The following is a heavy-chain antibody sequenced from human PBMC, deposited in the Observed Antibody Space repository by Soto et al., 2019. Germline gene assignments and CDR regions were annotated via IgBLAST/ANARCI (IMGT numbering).Heavy chain of an antibody. CDR2: IHNSGST. Sequence: QVQLQESGPGLVKPSETLSLTCTVSGDYISGYHWKWIRQPPGKVVEWIGYIHNSGSTTYNSSLPIRVTISIDTSKKQSSVKLTSVTAADTAVYYCARDPGDGYAFFDYWGEGTMIAVSS. CDR1: GDYISGYH. J-gene: IGHJ4*02. CDR3: ARDPGDGYAFFDY. V-gene: IGHV4-59*01. D-gene: IGHD5-12*01.